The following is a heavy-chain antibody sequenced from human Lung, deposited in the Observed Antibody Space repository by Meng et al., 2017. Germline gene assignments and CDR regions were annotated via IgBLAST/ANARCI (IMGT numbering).Heavy chain of an antibody. CDR3: ARDRYCSTTSCTGWFDP. CDR1: GYTFTSYG. CDR2: ISGYNGNT. V-gene: IGHV1-18*01. Sequence: QVQLVQSGDEVKKPGASVKVSCKASGYTFTSYGISWVRQAPGQGLEWMGWISGYNGNTNYAQKFQGRVTMTTDTSTSTAYMELRSLRSDDTAVYYSARDRYCSTTSCTGWFDPWGQGTLVTVSS. D-gene: IGHD2-2*01. J-gene: IGHJ5*02.